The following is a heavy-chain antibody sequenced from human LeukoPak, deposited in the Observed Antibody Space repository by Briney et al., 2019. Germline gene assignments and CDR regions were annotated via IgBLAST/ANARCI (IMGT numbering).Heavy chain of an antibody. J-gene: IGHJ4*02. D-gene: IGHD5-18*01. V-gene: IGHV3-30*02. CDR1: GFTFSSYE. CDR3: AKEASRGSSFAYTPIEKPYYLDY. CDR2: IRYNGNNK. Sequence: PGGSLRLSCAASGFTFSSYEMNWVRQAPGKGLEWVAFIRYNGNNKYYADSVKGRFTISRDNSKNTLFLQMNSLRAEDTAVYYCAKEASRGSSFAYTPIEKPYYLDYWGQGTLVTVSS.